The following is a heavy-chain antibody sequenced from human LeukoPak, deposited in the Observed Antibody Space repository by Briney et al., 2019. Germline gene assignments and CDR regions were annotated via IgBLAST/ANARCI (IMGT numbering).Heavy chain of an antibody. Sequence: SETRSLTCTVSGGSISSYYWSWIRQPPGKGLEWIGYIYYSGSTNYNPSLKSRVTISVDTSKNQFSLKLSSVTAADTAVYYCARLANVDTAQTAFDYWGQGTLVTVSS. J-gene: IGHJ4*02. CDR3: ARLANVDTAQTAFDY. CDR1: GGSISSYY. D-gene: IGHD5-18*01. V-gene: IGHV4-59*08. CDR2: IYYSGST.